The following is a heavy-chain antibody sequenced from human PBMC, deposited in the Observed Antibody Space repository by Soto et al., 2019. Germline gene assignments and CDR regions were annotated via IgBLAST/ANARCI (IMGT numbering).Heavy chain of an antibody. V-gene: IGHV1-24*01. D-gene: IGHD3-3*01. CDR3: ATDLPNYDFWSGRARSYYYYGMDV. Sequence: GASVKVSCKVSGYTLTELSMHWVRQAPGKGLEWMGGFDPEDGETIYAQKFQGRVTMTEDTSTDTAYMELSSLRSEDTAVYYCATDLPNYDFWSGRARSYYYYGMDVWGQGTTVTVSS. CDR1: GYTLTELS. J-gene: IGHJ6*02. CDR2: FDPEDGET.